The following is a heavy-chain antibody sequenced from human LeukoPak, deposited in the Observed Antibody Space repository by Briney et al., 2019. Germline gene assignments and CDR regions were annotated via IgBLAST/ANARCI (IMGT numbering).Heavy chain of an antibody. J-gene: IGHJ4*02. V-gene: IGHV1-2*04. CDR3: ARVQGDFWSGHPIDY. CDR2: INPNSGGT. Sequence: ASVKVSCKASGYTFTGYYMHWVRQAPGQGLEWMGWINPNSGGTNYAQKFQGWVTMTRDTSISTAYMELSRLRSDDTAVYYCARVQGDFWSGHPIDYWGQGTLVTVSS. CDR1: GYTFTGYY. D-gene: IGHD3-3*01.